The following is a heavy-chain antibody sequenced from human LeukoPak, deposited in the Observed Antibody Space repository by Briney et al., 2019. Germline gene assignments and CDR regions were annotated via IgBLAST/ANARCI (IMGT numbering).Heavy chain of an antibody. CDR3: ASQRVVVVPAATNAFDI. CDR1: GGTFSSYA. Sequence: SVKVSCKASGGTFSSYAISWVRQAPGQGLECMGRIIPIFGTANYAQKFQGRVTITTDESTSTAYMELSSLRSEDTAVYYCASQRVVVVPAATNAFDIWGQGTMVTVSS. CDR2: IIPIFGTA. V-gene: IGHV1-69*05. D-gene: IGHD2-2*01. J-gene: IGHJ3*02.